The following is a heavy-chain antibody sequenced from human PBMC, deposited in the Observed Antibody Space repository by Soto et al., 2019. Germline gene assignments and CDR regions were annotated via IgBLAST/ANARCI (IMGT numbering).Heavy chain of an antibody. Sequence: RGPLRPSSPASGFTFSSTWMSWVRHAQGKGRGWVANIKQDATETYYVASVKGRFTISRDNNKNSLYLQMNSLRAEDMAVYYCARDIWNYDFWSGYYTVNGHLDYWGQGTLGTVSS. J-gene: IGHJ4*02. V-gene: IGHV3-7*01. D-gene: IGHD3-3*01. CDR2: IKQDATET. CDR1: GFTFSSTW. CDR3: ARDIWNYDFWSGYYTVNGHLDY.